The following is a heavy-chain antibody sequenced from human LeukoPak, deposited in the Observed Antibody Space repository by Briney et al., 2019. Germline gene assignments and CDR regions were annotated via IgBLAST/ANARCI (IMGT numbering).Heavy chain of an antibody. Sequence: SETPSLTCTVSGYSISSGYYWGWIRQPPGKGLEWIGSIYHSGSTYYNPSLKSRVTISVDTSKNQFSLKLSSVTAADTAVYYCARARDDDYYYYYMDVWGKGTTVTVSS. CDR1: GYSISSGYY. V-gene: IGHV4-38-2*02. CDR3: ARARDDDYYYYYMDV. CDR2: IYHSGST. D-gene: IGHD1-1*01. J-gene: IGHJ6*03.